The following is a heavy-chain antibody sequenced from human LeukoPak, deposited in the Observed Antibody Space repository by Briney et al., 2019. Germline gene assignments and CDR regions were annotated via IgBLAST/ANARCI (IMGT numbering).Heavy chain of an antibody. CDR3: AKDSSASCYSPLDY. V-gene: IGHV3-23*01. CDR1: GLTFSSYA. J-gene: IGHJ4*02. D-gene: IGHD2-15*01. Sequence: GGSLRLSCAASGLTFSSYAMSWVRQAPGKGLEWVSGISGSGNNTYYADSVKGRFTISRDNSKNTLYLQMNSLRAEDTAVYYCAKDSSASCYSPLDYWGQGTLVTVSS. CDR2: ISGSGNNT.